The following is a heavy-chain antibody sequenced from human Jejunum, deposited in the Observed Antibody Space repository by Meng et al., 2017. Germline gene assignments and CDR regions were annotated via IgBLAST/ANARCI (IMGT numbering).Heavy chain of an antibody. CDR3: ARGATRNYFYYYDLDV. J-gene: IGHJ6*02. Sequence: GGSLRLSCAASGFTVSRNYMSWVRQAPEKGLEWVSVIYSGSTTSYADSVKGRFTISRDNSQNTLYLHMNSLTPEDTAVYYCARGATRNYFYYYDLDVWGQGTTVTVSS. CDR2: IYSGSTT. V-gene: IGHV3-53*05. CDR1: GFTVSRNY. D-gene: IGHD1-1*01.